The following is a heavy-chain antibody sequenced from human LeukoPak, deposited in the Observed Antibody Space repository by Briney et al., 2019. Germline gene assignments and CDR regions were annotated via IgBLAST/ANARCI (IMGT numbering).Heavy chain of an antibody. CDR1: GFTFTRYW. Sequence: GGSLRLSCAASGFTFTRYWMHWVRQVPGKGLVWMSRIKLDGGTINYVDSVKGRFTVSRDNAKNTMYLQVNSLRVEDTAVYYCARDSYEVGATFDYWGQGTLVIVSS. J-gene: IGHJ4*02. CDR2: IKLDGGTI. V-gene: IGHV3-74*01. D-gene: IGHD1-26*01. CDR3: ARDSYEVGATFDY.